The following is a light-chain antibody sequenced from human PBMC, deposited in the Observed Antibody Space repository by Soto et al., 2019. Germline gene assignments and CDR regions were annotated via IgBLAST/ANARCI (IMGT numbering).Light chain of an antibody. Sequence: QSVLTQPASVSGSPGQSITISCTGTSSDVGNYNLVSWYQQHPGTAPKLMVYEVTKRPSGVSSRFSGSKSGNTASLTISGLLAEDEADYYCCSSANRRSAVVFGGGTKVTVL. J-gene: IGLJ2*01. CDR1: SSDVGNYNL. CDR2: EVT. V-gene: IGLV2-23*02. CDR3: CSSANRRSAVV.